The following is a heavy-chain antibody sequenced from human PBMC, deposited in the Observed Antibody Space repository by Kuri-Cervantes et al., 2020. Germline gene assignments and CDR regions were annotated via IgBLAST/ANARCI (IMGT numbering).Heavy chain of an antibody. D-gene: IGHD3-22*01. CDR3: AKTEGDYYDSSGYWFDY. CDR2: ISYDGSNK. Sequence: LSLTCAASGFTFSSYGMHWVRQAPGKGLEWVAVISYDGSNKYYADSVKGRFTISRDNSKNMLYLQMNSLRAEDTAVYYCAKTEGDYYDSSGYWFDYWGQGTLVTVSS. J-gene: IGHJ4*02. V-gene: IGHV3-30*18. CDR1: GFTFSSYG.